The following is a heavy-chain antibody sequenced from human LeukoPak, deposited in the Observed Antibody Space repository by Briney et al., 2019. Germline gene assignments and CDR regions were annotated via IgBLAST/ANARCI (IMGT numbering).Heavy chain of an antibody. J-gene: IGHJ4*02. CDR3: ARHRDYGDLTFDY. CDR1: GFTVSSNY. D-gene: IGHD4-17*01. Sequence: GGSLRLSCAASGFTVSSNYMSWVRQAPGKGLEWVSIIYSGGSTNYADSVKGRFTISRDNSKNTLYLQMNTLRAEDTAVYYCARHRDYGDLTFDYWGQGTLVTVSS. CDR2: IYSGGST. V-gene: IGHV3-66*04.